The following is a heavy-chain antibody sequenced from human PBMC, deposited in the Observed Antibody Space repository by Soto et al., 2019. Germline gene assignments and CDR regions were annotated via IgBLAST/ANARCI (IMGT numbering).Heavy chain of an antibody. V-gene: IGHV1-69*01. CDR3: ARGRGLGTISWSIFDN. D-gene: IGHD7-27*01. CDR2: ITPSFGTP. J-gene: IGHJ4*02. Sequence: VQLVQSGAEVKVPGSSVRISCKCSGGTFSSYATSWVRQAPGEGLAWMGGITPSFGTPYYAQTFQDRVTITADESTSTAFLELSSLRSEDTAIYYCARGRGLGTISWSIFDNWGLGTLVTVSS. CDR1: GGTFSSYA.